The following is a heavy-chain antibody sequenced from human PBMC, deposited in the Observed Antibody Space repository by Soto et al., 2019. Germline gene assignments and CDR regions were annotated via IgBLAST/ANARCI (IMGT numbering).Heavy chain of an antibody. CDR2: IYYSGST. CDR1: GGFIISDY. J-gene: IGHJ4*02. D-gene: IGHD3-22*01. V-gene: IGHV4-59*08. Sequence: SETLSLTCTVSGGFIISDYWIWIRQPPGQGLEWIGYIYYSGSTNYSPSLKSRVTISVDTSKNQLSLKLSSVTAADTAVYYCARGRGTISGYYPFFDYWGQGTLVTVSS. CDR3: ARGRGTISGYYPFFDY.